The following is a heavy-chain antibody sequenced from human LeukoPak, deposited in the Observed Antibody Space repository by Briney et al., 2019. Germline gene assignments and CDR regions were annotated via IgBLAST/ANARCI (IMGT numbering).Heavy chain of an antibody. D-gene: IGHD3-22*01. V-gene: IGHV3-7*05. CDR2: INQDGSEK. CDR3: ARMYYYDGSGRHFDY. Sequence: GGSLRLSCAASGFTFSDFWMTWVRQAPGRGLEWVAHINQDGSEKYSVDSVRGRLTISRDNVKNSLFLQMNTLRAEDTAVYYCARMYYYDGSGRHFDYWGQGTLVTVSS. J-gene: IGHJ4*02. CDR1: GFTFSDFW.